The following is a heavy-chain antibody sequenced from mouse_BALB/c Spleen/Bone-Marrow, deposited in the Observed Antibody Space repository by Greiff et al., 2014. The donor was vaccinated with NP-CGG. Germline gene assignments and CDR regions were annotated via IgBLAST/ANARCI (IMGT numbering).Heavy chain of an antibody. D-gene: IGHD2-4*01. CDR3: ARGGGYDYGSWFAY. CDR1: GFTFSSYA. CDR2: ISSGGST. V-gene: IGHV5-6-5*01. J-gene: IGHJ3*01. Sequence: EVKVEESGGGLVKPGGSLKLSCAASGFTFSSYAMSWVRQTPEKRLEWVASISSGGSTYYPDSVKGRFTISRDNARNILYLQMSRLRSEDTAMYYCARGGGYDYGSWFAYWGQGTLVTVSA.